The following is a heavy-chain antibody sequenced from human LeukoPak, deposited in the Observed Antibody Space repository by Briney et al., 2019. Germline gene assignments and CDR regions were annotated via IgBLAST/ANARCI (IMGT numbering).Heavy chain of an antibody. J-gene: IGHJ4*02. V-gene: IGHV4-30-4*08. CDR1: GGSISSGDYY. D-gene: IGHD2-2*02. CDR2: IYYSGST. Sequence: SETLSLTCTVSGGSISSGDYYWSWIRQPPGKGLEWIGYIYYSGSTYYNPSLKSRVTISVDTSKNQFSLKLSSVTAADTAVYYCARVTCSSTSCYNPVDYWGQGTLVPSPQ. CDR3: ARVTCSSTSCYNPVDY.